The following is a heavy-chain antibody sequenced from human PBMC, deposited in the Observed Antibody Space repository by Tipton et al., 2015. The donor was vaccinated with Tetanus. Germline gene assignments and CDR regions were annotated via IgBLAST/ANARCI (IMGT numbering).Heavy chain of an antibody. CDR1: GGTFSNYA. D-gene: IGHD2-15*01. CDR3: ARVQTATYSFYYYGVDV. J-gene: IGHJ6*02. CDR2: IIPIYGAA. Sequence: QVQLVQSGAEVKEPGSSVRVSCKASGGTFSNYAINWVRQAPGQGLEWMGGIIPIYGAANYAQKFQGRVTMTADNSMGTAYMDLSSVRSDDTAVYYCARVQTATYSFYYYGVDVWGQGTTVTVSS. V-gene: IGHV1-69*06.